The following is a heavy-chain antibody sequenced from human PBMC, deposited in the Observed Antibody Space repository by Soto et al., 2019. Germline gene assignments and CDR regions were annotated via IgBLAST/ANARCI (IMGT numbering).Heavy chain of an antibody. Sequence: SETLSLTCAVSGGSISSSNWWSWVRQPPGKGLEWIGEIYHSGSTNYNPSLKSRVIISVDTSKKQFSLKLSSVTAADTAVYYCARDAALKWFDPWGQGTLVTVSS. CDR3: ARDAALKWFDP. CDR2: IYHSGST. CDR1: GGSISSSNW. D-gene: IGHD2-15*01. J-gene: IGHJ5*02. V-gene: IGHV4-4*02.